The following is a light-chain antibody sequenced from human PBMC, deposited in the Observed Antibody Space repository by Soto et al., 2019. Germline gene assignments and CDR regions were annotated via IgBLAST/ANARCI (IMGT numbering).Light chain of an antibody. Sequence: AIQLTQSPSSLSASVGDRVTITCRASQGISSALAWYQQKPGKAPKLLIFAASTLRNGVPSRFSGSGSRTDFTLTISDLQPEDVATYYCQQADSLPITFGQGTRLEIK. V-gene: IGKV1-13*02. J-gene: IGKJ5*01. CDR2: AAS. CDR3: QQADSLPIT. CDR1: QGISSA.